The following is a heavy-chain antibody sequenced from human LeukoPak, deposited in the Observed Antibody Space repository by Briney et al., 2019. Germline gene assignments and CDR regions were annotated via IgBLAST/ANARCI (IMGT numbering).Heavy chain of an antibody. D-gene: IGHD6-13*01. CDR1: GFTFSSYW. V-gene: IGHV3-7*04. CDR2: IKQDGSEK. CDR3: ARADEGAAAGTDY. J-gene: IGHJ4*02. Sequence: GGSLRLSCAASGFTFSSYWMSWVRQAPGKGLEWVANIKQDGSEKYYVDSVKGRFTISRDNAKNSLYLQMNSLRAEDTAVYYCARADEGAAAGTDYWGQGTLVTVSS.